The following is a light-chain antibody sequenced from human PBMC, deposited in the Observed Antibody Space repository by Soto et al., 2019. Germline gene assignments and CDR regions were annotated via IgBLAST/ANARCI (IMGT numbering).Light chain of an antibody. Sequence: EIMLTQSPYTLSLSPGNRATLSCRASQSVSTYLAWYQQKPGQPPRLLIYDASNRATGIPARFSGSGSGTDFTLTISSLEPEDFAVYYCQQRRNWPPTFGQGTKV. CDR2: DAS. CDR3: QQRRNWPPT. J-gene: IGKJ1*01. V-gene: IGKV3-11*01. CDR1: QSVSTY.